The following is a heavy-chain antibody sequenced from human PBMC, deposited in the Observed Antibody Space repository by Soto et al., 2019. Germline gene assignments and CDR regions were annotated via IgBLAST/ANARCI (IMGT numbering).Heavy chain of an antibody. D-gene: IGHD3-10*01. J-gene: IGHJ5*02. CDR2: IYYSGST. V-gene: IGHV4-59*12. CDR3: QRDLHGGYNWFDP. CDR1: GGSISSYY. Sequence: PSETLSLTCTVSGGSISSYYWSWIRQPPGKGLEWIGYIYYSGSTNYNPSLKSRVTISVDTSENQFSLKLSSVTAADTAVYYCQRDLHGGYNWFDPWGQGTLVTVSS.